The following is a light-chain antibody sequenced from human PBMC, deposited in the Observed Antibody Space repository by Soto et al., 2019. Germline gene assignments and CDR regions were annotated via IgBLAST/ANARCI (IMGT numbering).Light chain of an antibody. V-gene: IGKV3-20*01. CDR3: QQYGSSPFN. CDR1: QSVGSD. CDR2: GAS. Sequence: EIVMTHSPATLSVSPGARATLSCRASQSVGSDLVWYRQKPGQAPRLLIYGASNRATGVPDRFSGSGSGTVFTLTISRLEPEDFAVYYCQQYGSSPFNFGPGTKVDIK. J-gene: IGKJ3*01.